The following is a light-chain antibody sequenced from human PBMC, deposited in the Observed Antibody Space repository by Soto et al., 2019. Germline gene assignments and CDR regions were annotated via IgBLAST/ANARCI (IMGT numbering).Light chain of an antibody. V-gene: IGLV2-8*01. CDR3: SSYTGINNML. J-gene: IGLJ2*01. Sequence: HSALTQPPSASGSPGQSVTISCTGTSSDVGGFTYVSWYQQHPGKPPRLILFEINKRPSGVPDRFAGSKSGNTASLTISGPQAEDEADYYCSSYTGINNMLFGGGTKLTVL. CDR2: EIN. CDR1: SSDVGGFTY.